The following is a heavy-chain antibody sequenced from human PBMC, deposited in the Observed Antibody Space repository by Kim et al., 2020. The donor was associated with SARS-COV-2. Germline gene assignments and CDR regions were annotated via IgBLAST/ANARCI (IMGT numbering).Heavy chain of an antibody. CDR2: IYYSGST. CDR3: ARVPQAVAGFYDYYYGMDV. V-gene: IGHV4-30-4*01. J-gene: IGHJ6*02. D-gene: IGHD6-19*01. Sequence: SETLSLTCTVSGGSINSVDYYWSWIRQPPGKGLEWIGYIYYSGSTYYTPSLKSRVIISVDTSKNQFSLKLSSVTAADTAEYYCARVPQAVAGFYDYYYGMDVRCQGTTVNVSS. CDR1: GGSINSVDYY.